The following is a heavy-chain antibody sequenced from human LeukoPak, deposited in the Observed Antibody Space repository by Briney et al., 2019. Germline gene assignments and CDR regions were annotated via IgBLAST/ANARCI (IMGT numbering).Heavy chain of an antibody. J-gene: IGHJ4*02. CDR2: IIPIFGTA. D-gene: IGHD6-13*01. CDR3: ARGGQQLLQYYFDY. V-gene: IGHV1-69*05. Sequence: SVKVSCKASGGSFSSYAISWVRQAPGQGLEWMGGIIPIFGTANYAQKFQGRVTITTDESTSTAYMELSSLRSEDTAVYYCARGGQQLLQYYFDYWGQGTLVTVSS. CDR1: GGSFSSYA.